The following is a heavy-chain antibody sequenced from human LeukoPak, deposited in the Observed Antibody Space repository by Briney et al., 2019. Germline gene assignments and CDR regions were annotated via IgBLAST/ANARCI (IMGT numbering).Heavy chain of an antibody. Sequence: GGSLRLSCAASGFSVSYNNINRVRQAPGKGLEWVPVVYSGVDIYNADSVKGRFTISRDNSKNTLYLQMNSLRAEDTAVYYCARTPPYYDSSGYYYDYWGQGTLVSVSS. CDR3: ARTPPYYDSSGYYYDY. V-gene: IGHV3-53*01. CDR1: GFSVSYNN. J-gene: IGHJ4*02. D-gene: IGHD3-22*01. CDR2: VYSGVDI.